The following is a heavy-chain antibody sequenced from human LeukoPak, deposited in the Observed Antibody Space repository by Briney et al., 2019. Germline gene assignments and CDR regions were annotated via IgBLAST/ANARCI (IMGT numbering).Heavy chain of an antibody. CDR1: GGSISSYY. Sequence: PSETLSLTCTVSGGSISSYYWSWIRQPAGKGLEWIGYIYYSGSTNYNPSLKSRVTISVDTSKNQFSLKLSSVTAADTAVYYCARDHRYYYYYYMDVWGKGTTVTVSS. CDR2: IYYSGST. V-gene: IGHV4-59*01. J-gene: IGHJ6*03. CDR3: ARDHRYYYYYYMDV.